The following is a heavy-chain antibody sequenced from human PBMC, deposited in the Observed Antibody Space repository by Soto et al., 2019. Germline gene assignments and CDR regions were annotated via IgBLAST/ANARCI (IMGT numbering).Heavy chain of an antibody. CDR3: ARVNTTLVDHFDC. Sequence: PGGSLRLSCVVSGFSVSATSIFWVRQATGKGLEWVSLMHRGGTTDNADSVKGRFTTSRDKSKNTLYLHMNGLRVEDTAVYYCARVNTTLVDHFDCWGQGTRVTVSS. J-gene: IGHJ4*02. V-gene: IGHV3-53*01. D-gene: IGHD5-18*01. CDR1: GFSVSATS. CDR2: MHRGGTT.